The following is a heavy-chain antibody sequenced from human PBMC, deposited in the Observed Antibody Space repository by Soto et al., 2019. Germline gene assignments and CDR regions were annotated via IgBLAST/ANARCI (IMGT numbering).Heavy chain of an antibody. D-gene: IGHD6-19*01. Sequence: QVQLVQSGAEVKKPGSSVKVSCKASGGTFSSLAISWVRQAPGQGLEWMGGIVPVFGTATYAQKFQGRVTITADTPTSTSYMEMSSLRYKATAVYYCARSPAIFDYWGQGTLVTVSS. CDR2: IVPVFGTA. J-gene: IGHJ4*02. V-gene: IGHV1-69*06. CDR3: ARSPAIFDY. CDR1: GGTFSSLA.